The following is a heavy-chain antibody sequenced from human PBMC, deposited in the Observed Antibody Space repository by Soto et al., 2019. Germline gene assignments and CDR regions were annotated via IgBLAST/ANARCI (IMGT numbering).Heavy chain of an antibody. CDR1: GGTFSTYI. D-gene: IGHD3-3*01. CDR3: ARDRITTRGDAFDL. Sequence: QVQLVQSGAEVRKPGSSVKVSCKAPGGTFSTYIISWVRQAPGQGLEWMGRIIPIPDITNYAQKFQGRVTVTADRSTSTAYMELNSLKSEDTAVYYCARDRITTRGDAFDLWGQGTMVTVSS. V-gene: IGHV1-69*08. J-gene: IGHJ3*01. CDR2: IIPIPDIT.